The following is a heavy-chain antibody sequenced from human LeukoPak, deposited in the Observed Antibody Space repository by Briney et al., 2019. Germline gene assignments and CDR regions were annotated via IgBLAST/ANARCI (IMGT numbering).Heavy chain of an antibody. V-gene: IGHV3-30*02. CDR1: GFTFSSYG. D-gene: IGHD2-2*01. Sequence: GGSLRLSCAASGFTFSSYGMHWVRQAPGKGLEWVAVIWYDGSNKYYADSVKGRFTISRDNSKNTLYLQMNSLRAEDTAVYYCAKSQRRYQLLDAFDIWGQGTMVTVSS. J-gene: IGHJ3*02. CDR2: IWYDGSNK. CDR3: AKSQRRYQLLDAFDI.